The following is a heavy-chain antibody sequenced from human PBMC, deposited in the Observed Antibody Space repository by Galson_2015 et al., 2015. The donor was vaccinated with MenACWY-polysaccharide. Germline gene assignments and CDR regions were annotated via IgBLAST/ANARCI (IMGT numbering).Heavy chain of an antibody. CDR2: IHYSGST. D-gene: IGHD2-8*01. CDR3: ARPKPVNGWFDP. J-gene: IGHJ5*02. V-gene: IGHV4-39*01. CDR1: GGSISSPTYV. Sequence: ETLSLTCTVSGGSISSPTYVWAWIRQPPGKGLEWVGSIHYSGSTTYNSSLKSRVTISVDTSKNQFSLKLRSVTAADTAVYYCARPKPVNGWFDPWGQGTLVTVSS.